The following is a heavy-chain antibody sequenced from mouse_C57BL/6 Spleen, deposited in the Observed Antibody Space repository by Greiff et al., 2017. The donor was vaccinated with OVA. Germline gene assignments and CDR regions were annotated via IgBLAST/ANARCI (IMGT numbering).Heavy chain of an antibody. CDR2: FYPGSGSI. D-gene: IGHD3-3*01. CDR1: GYTFTEYT. Sequence: QVQLKESGAELVKPGASVKLSCKASGYTFTEYTIHWVKQRSGQGLEWIGWFYPGSGSIKYNEKFKDKATLTAYKSSSTVYMELSRLTSEDSAVYVCARHEEGRRYFDYWGQGTTLTVSS. CDR3: ARHEEGRRYFDY. J-gene: IGHJ2*01. V-gene: IGHV1-62-2*01.